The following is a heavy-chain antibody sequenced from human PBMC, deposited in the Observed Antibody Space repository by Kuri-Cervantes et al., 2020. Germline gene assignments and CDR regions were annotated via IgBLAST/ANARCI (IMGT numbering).Heavy chain of an antibody. V-gene: IGHV4-39*01. CDR3: ARHVVRGFMSPLDY. CDR1: GGSISSSSYY. Sequence: SQTLSLTCTVSGGSISSSSYYWGWIRQPPGKGLEWIGSIYYSGSTYYNPSLKSRVFISADTSKNQFSLGLTSVTAADTAIYYCARHVVRGFMSPLDYWGQGILVTVSS. D-gene: IGHD3-10*01. J-gene: IGHJ4*02. CDR2: IYYSGST.